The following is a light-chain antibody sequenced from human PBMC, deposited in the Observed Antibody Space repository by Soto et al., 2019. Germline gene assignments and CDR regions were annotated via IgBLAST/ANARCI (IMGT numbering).Light chain of an antibody. CDR3: AAWDDSLSVL. Sequence: QTVVTQPPSASGTPGQRVTISCSGSSSNIGSNYVYWYQQLPGTAPKLLIYRNYQRPSGVPDRFSGSKSGTSASLAISGLRSEDEADYYCAAWDDSLSVLFGGGTKLTVL. J-gene: IGLJ2*01. CDR1: SSNIGSNY. CDR2: RNY. V-gene: IGLV1-47*01.